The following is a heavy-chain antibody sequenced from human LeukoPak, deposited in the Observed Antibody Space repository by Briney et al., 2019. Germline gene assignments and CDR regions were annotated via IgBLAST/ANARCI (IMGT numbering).Heavy chain of an antibody. CDR2: IYPGDFDT. V-gene: IGHV5-51*01. D-gene: IGHD1-26*01. CDR1: GYRFTTSW. J-gene: IGHJ4*02. Sequence: GASLKISCEGSGYRFTTSWIGWVRQMPGKGLGWMGIIYPGDFDTRYSPSFQGQVTISADKSIGTAYLQWSSLKASDTAMYFCARLSGSYPATGFDYWGQGTLVTVSS. CDR3: ARLSGSYPATGFDY.